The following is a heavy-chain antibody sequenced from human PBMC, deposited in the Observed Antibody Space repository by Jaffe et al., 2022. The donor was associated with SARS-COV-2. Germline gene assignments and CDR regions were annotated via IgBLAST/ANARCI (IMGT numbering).Heavy chain of an antibody. V-gene: IGHV3-13*01. CDR2: IGTSGDT. D-gene: IGHD1-1*01. CDR1: GFTFSDYD. Sequence: EVQLVESGGGLVQPGGSLRLSCAASGFTFSDYDMHWVRRAAGKGLEWVSAIGTSGDTSYAGSVGGRFTISRDNAENSLYLQLDSLRAGDTAVYYCARGAPRYSTNWRYYFYYMDVWGKGTTVTVSS. CDR3: ARGAPRYSTNWRYYFYYMDV. J-gene: IGHJ6*03.